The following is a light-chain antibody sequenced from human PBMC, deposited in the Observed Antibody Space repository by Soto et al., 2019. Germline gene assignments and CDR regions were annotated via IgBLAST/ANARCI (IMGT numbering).Light chain of an antibody. J-gene: IGKJ1*01. CDR3: XQYYITPWA. CDR1: QSVLSSSNNKNY. Sequence: DIVMTQSPDSLGVSLGERATINCKSSQSVLSSSNNKNYLGWYQQKPGQPPKLIIYWASTRESEAPDRFSGRESGTDFTLTISSLQAEDVXXXXXXQYYITPWAFGQGTMVEIK. CDR2: WAS. V-gene: IGKV4-1*01.